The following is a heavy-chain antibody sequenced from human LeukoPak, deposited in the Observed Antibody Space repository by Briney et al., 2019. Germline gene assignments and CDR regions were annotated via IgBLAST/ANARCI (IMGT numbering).Heavy chain of an antibody. Sequence: GGSLRLSCVASGYPFSSYSMNWIRQAPGKGLEWVSYISVSGGVRSYADSVKGRFTISRDNSKNTVYLQMNSLRAEDTAVYYCAAGSGWSRSDYWGQGTLVTVSS. CDR1: GYPFSSYS. CDR2: ISVSGGVR. D-gene: IGHD6-19*01. J-gene: IGHJ4*02. V-gene: IGHV3-48*01. CDR3: AAGSGWSRSDY.